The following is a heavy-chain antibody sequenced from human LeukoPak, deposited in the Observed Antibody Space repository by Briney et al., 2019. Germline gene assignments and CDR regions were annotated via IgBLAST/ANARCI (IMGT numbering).Heavy chain of an antibody. Sequence: GGSLRLSCAASGFTLSNYGMNWVRQAPGKGLEWVSYISSSSSTIYYGDSVKGRFTISRDNAKNSLYLQMNSLTAEDTAIYYCVRNSGQSRKDLFDCWGQGTLVTVSS. CDR3: VRNSGQSRKDLFDC. CDR1: GFTLSNYG. D-gene: IGHD1-26*01. CDR2: ISSSSSTI. J-gene: IGHJ4*02. V-gene: IGHV3-48*01.